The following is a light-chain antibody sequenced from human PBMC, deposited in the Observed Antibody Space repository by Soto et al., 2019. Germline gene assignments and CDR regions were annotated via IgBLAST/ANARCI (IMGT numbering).Light chain of an antibody. CDR2: EVS. V-gene: IGLV2-23*02. CDR1: TTDVGSYNL. Sequence: QSVLTQPASVSGSPGQSITISCTGTTTDVGSYNLVSWYQQHPGSAPNLMIYEVSRRPSGVSNRFSGSKSGNTASLTISGLQAEDEADYYCCSWAGSNTFYFFGTGTKVTVL. CDR3: CSWAGSNTFYF. J-gene: IGLJ1*01.